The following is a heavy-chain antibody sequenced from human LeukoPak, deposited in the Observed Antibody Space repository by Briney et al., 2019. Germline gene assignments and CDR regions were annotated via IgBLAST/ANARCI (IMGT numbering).Heavy chain of an antibody. Sequence: SETLSLTCTVSGGSNSSSSYYWGWIRQPPGKGLEWIGSIYYSGSTYYNPSLKSRVTISVDTSKNQFSLKLSSVTAADTAVYYCARRLGYDFWSGYHPDNWFDPWGQGTLVTVSS. J-gene: IGHJ5*02. V-gene: IGHV4-39*01. CDR1: GGSNSSSSYY. CDR2: IYYSGST. CDR3: ARRLGYDFWSGYHPDNWFDP. D-gene: IGHD3-3*01.